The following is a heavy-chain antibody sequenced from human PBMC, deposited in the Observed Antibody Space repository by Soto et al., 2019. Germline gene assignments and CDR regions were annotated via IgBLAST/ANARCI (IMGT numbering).Heavy chain of an antibody. CDR3: ARAPIYGSGSYQVDY. J-gene: IGHJ4*02. D-gene: IGHD3-10*01. Sequence: GASVKVSCKASGYTFTSYEINWVRQATGQGLEWMGWMNPNNGNTGYAQKFQGRVTMTRNTSISTAYMELSSLRSEGTAVYYCARAPIYGSGSYQVDYWGQGTLVTVSS. V-gene: IGHV1-8*01. CDR2: MNPNNGNT. CDR1: GYTFTSYE.